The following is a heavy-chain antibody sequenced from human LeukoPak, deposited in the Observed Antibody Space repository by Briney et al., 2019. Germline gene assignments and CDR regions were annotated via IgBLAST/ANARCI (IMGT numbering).Heavy chain of an antibody. Sequence: ASVKVSCKASGGTFSSYAISWVRQAPGQGLEWMGGIIPIFGTANYAQKFQGRVTITADESTSIAYMELSSLRSEDTAVYYCARVTLPPSSGSYYNVPIPYYYGMDVWGQGTTVTVSS. CDR2: IIPIFGTA. V-gene: IGHV1-69*13. CDR1: GGTFSSYA. D-gene: IGHD3-10*01. CDR3: ARVTLPPSSGSYYNVPIPYYYGMDV. J-gene: IGHJ6*02.